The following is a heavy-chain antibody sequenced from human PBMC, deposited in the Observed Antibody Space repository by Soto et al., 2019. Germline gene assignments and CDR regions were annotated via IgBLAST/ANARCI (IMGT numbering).Heavy chain of an antibody. D-gene: IGHD3-3*01. V-gene: IGHV1-69*06. CDR1: GGTFSSYA. Sequence: SVKVSCKASGGTFSSYAISWVRQAPGQGLEWMGGIIPIFGTANYAQKFQGRVTITADKSTSTAYMELSSLRSEDTAVYYCARAYSFWSGYYTGMFPHYWGQGTLVTVSS. J-gene: IGHJ4*02. CDR3: ARAYSFWSGYYTGMFPHY. CDR2: IIPIFGTA.